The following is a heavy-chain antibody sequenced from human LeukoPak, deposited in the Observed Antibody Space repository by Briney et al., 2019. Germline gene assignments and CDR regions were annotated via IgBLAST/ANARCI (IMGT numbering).Heavy chain of an antibody. Sequence: KASQTLSLTCTVSGGSISSGGYYWSWIRQHPGKGLEWIGYIYYSGSTYYNPSLKSRVTISVDTSKNQFSLKLSSVTAADTAVYYCAAGIAAAVPFDYWGQGTLVTVSS. D-gene: IGHD6-13*01. J-gene: IGHJ4*02. CDR1: GGSISSGGYY. CDR3: AAGIAAAVPFDY. V-gene: IGHV4-31*03. CDR2: IYYSGST.